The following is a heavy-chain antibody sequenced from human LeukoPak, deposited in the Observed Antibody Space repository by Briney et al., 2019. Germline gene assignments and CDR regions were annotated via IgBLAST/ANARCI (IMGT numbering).Heavy chain of an antibody. J-gene: IGHJ6*02. D-gene: IGHD3-3*01. V-gene: IGHV4-34*01. Sequence: PSETLSLTCGVYGGSFSGYYWSWIRQPPGKGLEWIGEVNHSGSTNYNPSLKSRVTISVDTSKNQFSLKLSSVTAADTAVYYCARDPIRRYYDFWSGYSPDYYGMDVWGQGTTVTVSS. CDR1: GGSFSGYY. CDR3: ARDPIRRYYDFWSGYSPDYYGMDV. CDR2: VNHSGST.